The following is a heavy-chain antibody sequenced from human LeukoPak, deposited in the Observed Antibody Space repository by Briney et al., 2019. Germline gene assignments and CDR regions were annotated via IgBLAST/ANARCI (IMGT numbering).Heavy chain of an antibody. CDR2: ISYDGSNK. V-gene: IGHV3-30*04. J-gene: IGHJ4*02. D-gene: IGHD3-22*01. CDR3: ARGTAIVADY. CDR1: GFTFSSYA. Sequence: GGSLRLSCAASGFTFSSYAMHWVRQAPGKGLEWVAVISYDGSNKYYADSVKGRFTISRDNSKNTLYLQMNSLRAEDTAVYYCARGTAIVADYWGQGTLVIVSS.